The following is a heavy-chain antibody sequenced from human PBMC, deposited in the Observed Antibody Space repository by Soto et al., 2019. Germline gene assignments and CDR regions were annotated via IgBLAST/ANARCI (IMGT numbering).Heavy chain of an antibody. D-gene: IGHD1-26*01. Sequence: LRLSCAASGFTFGDYAMHWVRQVPGKGLEWVSGIGWNSGSIGYADSVKGRFTVSRDNSKNSLYLQMSSLRAEDTAFYYCAKDIVGNTGVTFDSWGQGTLVTVSS. V-gene: IGHV3-9*01. J-gene: IGHJ4*02. CDR2: IGWNSGSI. CDR3: AKDIVGNTGVTFDS. CDR1: GFTFGDYA.